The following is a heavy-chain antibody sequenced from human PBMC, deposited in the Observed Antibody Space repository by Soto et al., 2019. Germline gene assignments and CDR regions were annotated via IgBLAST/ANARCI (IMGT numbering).Heavy chain of an antibody. D-gene: IGHD3-16*01. CDR3: ANPGGLCCYPFSF. Sequence: EVQLVESGGGLVQPGGSLRLSCAASGFAVRSNYMTWVRQAPGKGLEWVSFIYSGGSTYYADSVKGRFTISRDNSKNTLSFPMTRLRAEAPAVYFCANPGGLCCYPFSFWGPGTLVTVSS. CDR1: GFAVRSNY. V-gene: IGHV3-66*01. J-gene: IGHJ4*02. CDR2: IYSGGST.